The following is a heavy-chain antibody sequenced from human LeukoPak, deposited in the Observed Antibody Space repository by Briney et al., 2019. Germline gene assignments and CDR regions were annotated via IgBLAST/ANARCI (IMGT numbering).Heavy chain of an antibody. CDR3: ARSRETTGTTYLGH. D-gene: IGHD1-1*01. CDR2: LSSSGST. V-gene: IGHV4-61*01. J-gene: IGHJ4*02. Sequence: RPSETLSLTCTVSGGSVSIDNYYWSWIRQPPGKGLEWIGYLSSSGSTNYNPSLKGRVTISVDTSKNQFSLKLSSVTAADTAVYYCARSRETTGTTYLGHWGQGILVTVSS. CDR1: GGSVSIDNYY.